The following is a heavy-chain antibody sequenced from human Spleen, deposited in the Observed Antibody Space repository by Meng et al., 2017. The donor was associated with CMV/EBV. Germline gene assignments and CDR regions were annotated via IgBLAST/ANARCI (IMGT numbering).Heavy chain of an antibody. CDR1: GFTFSSYG. CDR3: ARIYGDNDY. J-gene: IGHJ4*02. V-gene: IGHV3-48*04. CDR2: ISGSGIII. D-gene: IGHD4-17*01. Sequence: GESLKISCAASGFTFSSYGMHWVRQAPGKGLEWVSYISGSGIIIYYADSVKGRFTISRDNAKNSVYLQMNSLRAEDTAVYYCARIYGDNDYWGQGTLVTVSS.